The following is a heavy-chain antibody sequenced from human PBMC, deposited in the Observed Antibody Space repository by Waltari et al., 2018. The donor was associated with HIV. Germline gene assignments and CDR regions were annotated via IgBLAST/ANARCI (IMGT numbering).Heavy chain of an antibody. Sequence: QVQLQQWGTGLLKPSETLSLTCAVQGGSSSNYYWSWIRQPPGKGLEWIAEINHSGRKNYNPSLRSRLTLSVDTSKTQFSVRLTSVTAADTAVYFCARGQYGPGSREDYCGQGTLVTVAS. V-gene: IGHV4-34*02. J-gene: IGHJ4*02. CDR2: INHSGRK. CDR1: GGSSSNYY. D-gene: IGHD3-10*01. CDR3: ARGQYGPGSREDY.